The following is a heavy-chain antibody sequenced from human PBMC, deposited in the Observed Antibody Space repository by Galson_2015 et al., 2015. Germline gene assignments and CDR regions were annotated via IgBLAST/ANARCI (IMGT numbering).Heavy chain of an antibody. CDR3: ARQVKGPTYYYYGMDV. CDR1: GYSFTSYW. CDR2: IYPGDSDT. V-gene: IGHV5-51*01. D-gene: IGHD2-21*01. Sequence: QSGAEVKKPGESLKISCKGSGYSFTSYWIGWVRQMAGKGLEWMGIIYPGDSDTRYSPSFQGQVTISADKSISTAYLQWSSLKASDTAMYYCARQVKGPTYYYYGMDVWGQGTTVTVSS. J-gene: IGHJ6*02.